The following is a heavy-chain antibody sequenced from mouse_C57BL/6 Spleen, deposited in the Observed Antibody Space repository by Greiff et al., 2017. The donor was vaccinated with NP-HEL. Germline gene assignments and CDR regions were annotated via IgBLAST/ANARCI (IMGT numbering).Heavy chain of an antibody. CDR2: IYPRSGNT. CDR1: GYTFTSYS. V-gene: IGHV1-81*01. CDR3: ARRGGYAMDY. Sequence: VKLQESGAELARPGASVKLSCKASGYTFTSYSISWVKQRTGQGLEWIGEIYPRSGNTYYNEKFKGKATLTADKSSSTAYMELRSLTSEDSAVYFCARRGGYAMDYWGQGTSVTVSS. J-gene: IGHJ4*01.